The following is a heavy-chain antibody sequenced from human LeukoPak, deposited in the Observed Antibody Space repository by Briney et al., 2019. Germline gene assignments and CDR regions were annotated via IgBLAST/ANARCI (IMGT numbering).Heavy chain of an antibody. J-gene: IGHJ4*02. CDR3: ARDRIKSGSYYFDY. CDR2: ISGRSSTI. D-gene: IGHD1-26*01. Sequence: GGSLRLSCAASAFTFSDYSMNWVRQAPGKGLEWVSYISGRSSTIYYADSVKGRFTISRDNAKNSMYLQRNSLRAEDTAVYYCARDRIKSGSYYFDYWGQGTLVTVSS. CDR1: AFTFSDYS. V-gene: IGHV3-48*01.